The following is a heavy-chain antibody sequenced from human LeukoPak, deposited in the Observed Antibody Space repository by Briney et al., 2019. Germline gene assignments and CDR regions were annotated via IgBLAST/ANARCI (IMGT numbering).Heavy chain of an antibody. CDR3: ARREMGYYYDSSGYYYDY. CDR2: ISYDGSNK. J-gene: IGHJ4*02. V-gene: IGHV3-30*03. CDR1: GFTFSSYG. D-gene: IGHD3-22*01. Sequence: GGSLRLSCAASGFTFSSYGMHWVRQAPGKGLEWVAVISYDGSNKYYADSVKGRFTISRDNAKNSLYLQMNSLRAEDTAVYYCARREMGYYYDSSGYYYDYWGQGTLVTVSS.